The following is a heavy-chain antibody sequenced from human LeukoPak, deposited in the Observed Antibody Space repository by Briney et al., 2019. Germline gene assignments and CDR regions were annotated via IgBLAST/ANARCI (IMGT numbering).Heavy chain of an antibody. CDR1: GGSISSYY. CDR2: IYTSGST. D-gene: IGHD6-19*01. Sequence: SETLSLTCTVSGGSISSYYWSWIRQRAGKGLEWIGRIYTSGSTNYNPSLKRLVTMSVDTSKNQFSLKLSSVTAADTAVYYRARETAVPEPIDYWGQGTPVTASS. CDR3: ARETAVPEPIDY. V-gene: IGHV4-4*07. J-gene: IGHJ4*02.